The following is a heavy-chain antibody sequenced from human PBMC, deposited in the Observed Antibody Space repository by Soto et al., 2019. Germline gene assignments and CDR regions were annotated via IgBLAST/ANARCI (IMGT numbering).Heavy chain of an antibody. J-gene: IGHJ4*02. CDR2: MSGSGGTA. V-gene: IGHV3-23*01. CDR1: GFTFSSYA. CDR3: AKGPIFGVENIYDY. Sequence: EVQLLESGGGLVQPGGSLRLSCAASGFTFSSYAMSWVSQAPGKGLEWVSGMSGSGGTAYYRDSGKGRFTISRDNSKQTLYLQMNSLRAEDTALYYCAKGPIFGVENIYDYWGQGTLVTVSS. D-gene: IGHD3-3*01.